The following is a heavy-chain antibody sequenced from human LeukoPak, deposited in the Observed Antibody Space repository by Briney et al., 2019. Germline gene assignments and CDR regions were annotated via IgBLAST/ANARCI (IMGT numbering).Heavy chain of an antibody. CDR2: IYTSGST. Sequence: SETLSLTCTVSGGSISSYYWSWIRQPAGKGLEWIGRIYTSGSTNYNPSLKSRVTMSVDTSKNQLSLKLSSVTAADTAVYYCARGRRYSYGQGDAFDIWGQGTMVTVSS. CDR3: ARGRRYSYGQGDAFDI. J-gene: IGHJ3*02. D-gene: IGHD5-18*01. V-gene: IGHV4-4*07. CDR1: GGSISSYY.